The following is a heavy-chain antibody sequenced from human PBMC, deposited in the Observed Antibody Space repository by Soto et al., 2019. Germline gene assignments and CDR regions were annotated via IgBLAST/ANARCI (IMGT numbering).Heavy chain of an antibody. V-gene: IGHV3-53*01. CDR3: AGRLTTAASLDY. CDR2: VHGGGST. D-gene: IGHD3-16*01. CDR1: GFTVSNNH. J-gene: IGHJ4*02. Sequence: QLVESGGGLIQPGGSLRLSCAASGFTVSNNHMTWVRQAAGKGLELVSFVHGGGSTSYADSVKGRFTISRDNSKNTLYLQMDSLRAEDTAIYYCAGRLTTAASLDYWGRGTLVTVTS.